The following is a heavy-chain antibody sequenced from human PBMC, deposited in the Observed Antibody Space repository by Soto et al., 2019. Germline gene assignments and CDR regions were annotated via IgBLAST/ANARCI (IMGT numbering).Heavy chain of an antibody. J-gene: IGHJ4*02. D-gene: IGHD3-10*01. CDR1: GGSVSSGSYY. Sequence: QVQLQESGPGLVNPSETLALTCTVYGGSVSSGSYYWRWIRQPPGKGLEWIGYIYYSGSTNYNPSLKSRVTISVDTSKPQFTLKLSSVTAADTAVYYCARGQGITMVRGVTRYFDYWGQGTLVTVSS. V-gene: IGHV4-61*01. CDR2: IYYSGST. CDR3: ARGQGITMVRGVTRYFDY.